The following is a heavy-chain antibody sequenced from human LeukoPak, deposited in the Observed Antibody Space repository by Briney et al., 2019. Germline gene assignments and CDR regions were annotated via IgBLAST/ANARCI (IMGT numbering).Heavy chain of an antibody. D-gene: IGHD3-3*01. Sequence: PGGSLRLSGAASGFTFSSYAMSWVRQAPGKGLEWVSAISGSGGSTYYADSVKGRFTISRDNSKNTLYLQMNSLRAEDTAVYYCAKDSHYDFWSGYYLFDYWGQGTLVTVSS. V-gene: IGHV3-23*01. CDR1: GFTFSSYA. CDR3: AKDSHYDFWSGYYLFDY. CDR2: ISGSGGST. J-gene: IGHJ4*02.